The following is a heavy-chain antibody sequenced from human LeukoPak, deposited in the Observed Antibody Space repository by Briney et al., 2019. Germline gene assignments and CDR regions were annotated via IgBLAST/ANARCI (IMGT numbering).Heavy chain of an antibody. V-gene: IGHV4-59*01. Sequence: PSETLSLTCTVSGGSISSYYWSWIRQPPGKGLEWIGYIYYSGSTNYNPSLKSRVTVSVDTSKNQFSLKLSSVTAADTAVYYCARQLGIRLRYWYFDLWGRGTLVTVSS. D-gene: IGHD7-27*01. CDR3: ARQLGIRLRYWYFDL. CDR2: IYYSGST. J-gene: IGHJ2*01. CDR1: GGSISSYY.